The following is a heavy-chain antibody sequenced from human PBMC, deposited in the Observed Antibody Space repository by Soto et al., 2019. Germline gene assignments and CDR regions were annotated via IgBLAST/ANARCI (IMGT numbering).Heavy chain of an antibody. CDR3: ARAGQYYDSSGYTD. Sequence: GASVKVSCKAYGYSFATSGISWVRQAPGQGLEWMGWISAYNGNRNYDQKLQDRVTMTTDTSTRTAYLELRSLRSDDTAVYYCARAGQYYDSSGYTDWGQGTQVTVSS. CDR1: GYSFATSG. J-gene: IGHJ4*02. V-gene: IGHV1-18*01. CDR2: ISAYNGNR. D-gene: IGHD3-22*01.